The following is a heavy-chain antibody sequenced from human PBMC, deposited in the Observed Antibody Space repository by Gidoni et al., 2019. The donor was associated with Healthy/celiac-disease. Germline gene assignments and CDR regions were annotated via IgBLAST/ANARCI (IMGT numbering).Heavy chain of an antibody. D-gene: IGHD3-22*01. CDR1: GFTFSNAW. J-gene: IGHJ3*02. Sequence: EVQLVESGGGLVKPGGSLRLSCAASGFTFSNAWMSWVRQAPGKGLEWVGRIKSKTDGGTTDYAAPVKGRFTISRDDSKNTLYLQMNSLKTEDTAVYYCTTESYYYDSSGPDAFDIWGQGTMVTVSS. CDR2: IKSKTDGGTT. V-gene: IGHV3-15*01. CDR3: TTESYYYDSSGPDAFDI.